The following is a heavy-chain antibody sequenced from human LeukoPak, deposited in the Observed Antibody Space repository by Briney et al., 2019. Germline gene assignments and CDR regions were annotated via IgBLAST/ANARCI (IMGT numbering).Heavy chain of an antibody. CDR1: GHIFTVDS. Sequence: ASVKVSCTASGHIFTVDSIHWVRQAPGQGLEWMGWIHLNGGGTYRAQKLQGRVTMTTDTSTSTAYMELRSLRSDDTAVYYCARGGHCSGGSCFLFDPWGQGTLVTVSS. CDR2: IHLNGGGT. CDR3: ARGGHCSGGSCFLFDP. V-gene: IGHV1-2*02. D-gene: IGHD2-15*01. J-gene: IGHJ5*02.